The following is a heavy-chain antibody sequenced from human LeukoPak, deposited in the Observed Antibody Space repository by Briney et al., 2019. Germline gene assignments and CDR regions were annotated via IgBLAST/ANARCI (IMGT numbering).Heavy chain of an antibody. J-gene: IGHJ4*02. D-gene: IGHD3-10*01. CDR2: INHSGST. V-gene: IGHV4-34*01. CDR3: ARGGATMVRGVHGY. CDR1: GGSFSGYY. Sequence: PSETLSLTCAVYGGSFSGYYCNWICQPPWKGLEWIGEINHSGSTNYNPSLKSRVTISVDTSKNQFSLNRSSVPAADTAVYYCARGGATMVRGVHGYWGQGTLVTVSS.